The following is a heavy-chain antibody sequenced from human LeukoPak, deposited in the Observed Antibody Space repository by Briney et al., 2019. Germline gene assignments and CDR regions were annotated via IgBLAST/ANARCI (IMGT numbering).Heavy chain of an antibody. D-gene: IGHD2-15*01. V-gene: IGHV4-34*01. CDR1: GGSFSGYY. CDR2: INHSGST. CDR3: ARGPRIVVRRYFDL. J-gene: IGHJ2*01. Sequence: SETLSLTCAVYGGSFSGYYWSWIRQPPGKGLEWIGEINHSGSTNYNPSLKSRVTISVDTSKNQFSLKMSSVTAANTAVYYCARGPRIVVRRYFDLWGRGTLVTVSS.